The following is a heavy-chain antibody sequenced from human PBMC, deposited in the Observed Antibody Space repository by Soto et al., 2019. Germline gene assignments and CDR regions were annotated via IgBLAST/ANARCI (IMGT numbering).Heavy chain of an antibody. CDR3: ARLTQAYYYYGMDV. V-gene: IGHV1-3*01. CDR1: GYTFTSYA. Sequence: ASVKVSCKASGYTFTSYAMHWVRQAPGQRLEWMGWINAGNGNTKYSQKFQGRVTITRDTSASTAYMELSSLRSEDTAVYYCARLTQAYYYYGMDVWGQGNTVTVS. J-gene: IGHJ6*02. CDR2: INAGNGNT.